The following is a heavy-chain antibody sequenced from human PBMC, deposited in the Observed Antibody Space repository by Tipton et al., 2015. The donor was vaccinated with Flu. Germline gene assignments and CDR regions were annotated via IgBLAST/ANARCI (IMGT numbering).Heavy chain of an antibody. D-gene: IGHD5-12*01. CDR1: GFTFRNHE. CDR2: ISGSGDSI. V-gene: IGHV3-48*03. J-gene: IGHJ4*02. CDR3: ARGGEIAATAWFDY. Sequence: SLRLSCAASGFTFRNHEMNWVRQAPGKGLDWVSYISGSGDSIYYAASVKGRFTISRDNAKNSLFLQMNSLTAEDAGIYYCARGGEIAATAWFDYWGQGTLVTVSS.